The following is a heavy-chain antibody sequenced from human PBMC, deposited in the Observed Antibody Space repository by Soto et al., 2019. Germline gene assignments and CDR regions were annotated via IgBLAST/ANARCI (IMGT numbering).Heavy chain of an antibody. CDR1: GGSISSDNW. CDR3: ARDYSGYSLSP. D-gene: IGHD5-12*01. J-gene: IGHJ5*02. CDR2: SDHSGSA. Sequence: QMHLQESGPGLVRPSETLSLTCEVSGGSISSDNWWTWVHQAPGKGLEWIGESDHSGSANYNPSLKSRVTISIDKSKNQFSLKLNSVTAADTAVYYCARDYSGYSLSPWGQGTLVTVSS. V-gene: IGHV4-4*02.